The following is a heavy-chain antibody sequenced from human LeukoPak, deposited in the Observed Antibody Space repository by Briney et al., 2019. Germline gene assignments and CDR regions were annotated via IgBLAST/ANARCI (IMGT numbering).Heavy chain of an antibody. CDR1: GFTFSSYA. Sequence: GGSLRLSCAASGFTFSSYAMHWVRQAPGKGLGWVALISYDGNNKYYADSVKGRFTISRDNSKNTLYLQMNSLRAEDTAVYYCARDPKGGYSYGWGAFDIWGQGTMVTVSS. V-gene: IGHV3-30-3*01. J-gene: IGHJ3*02. D-gene: IGHD5-18*01. CDR2: ISYDGNNK. CDR3: ARDPKGGYSYGWGAFDI.